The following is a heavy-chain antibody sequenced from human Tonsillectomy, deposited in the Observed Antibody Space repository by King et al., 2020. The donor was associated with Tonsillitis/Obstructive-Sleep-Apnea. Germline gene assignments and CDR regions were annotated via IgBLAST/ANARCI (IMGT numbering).Heavy chain of an antibody. CDR3: ARETAEGFVFDY. Sequence: DVQLVESGGGLVQPGGSLRLSCAASGFTFRNYWMHWVRQAPGKGLVWVSRINDDGSRTTYADSVKGRFTISRDNAKNTLYLQMNSLRAEDTAEYHCARETAEGFVFDYWGQGTLVTVSS. D-gene: IGHD3-10*01. CDR2: INDDGSRT. CDR1: GFTFRNYW. V-gene: IGHV3-74*01. J-gene: IGHJ4*02.